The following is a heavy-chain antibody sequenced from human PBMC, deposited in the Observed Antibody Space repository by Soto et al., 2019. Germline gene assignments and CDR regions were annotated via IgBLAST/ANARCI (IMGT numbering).Heavy chain of an antibody. CDR2: MNPNSGNT. D-gene: IGHD2-15*01. Sequence: QGLEWMGWMNPNSGNTGYAQKFQGRVTMTRNTSISTAYMELSSLRSEDTAVYYCSREPDSRGYCSGCFAFLGHGTPDL. CDR3: SREPDSRGYCSGCFAFLGHGTPDL. J-gene: IGHJ2*01. V-gene: IGHV1-8*01.